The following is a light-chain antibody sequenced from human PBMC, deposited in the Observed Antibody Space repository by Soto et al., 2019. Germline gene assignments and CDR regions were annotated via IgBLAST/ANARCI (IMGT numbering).Light chain of an antibody. J-gene: IGLJ3*02. Sequence: QSVLTQPPSASGSPGQSVTISCTGTSSDVGAYKYVSWYQQYPGKAPKLMIYEVSKRPSGVPDRFSGSKSRNTASLTVSGLQAEDEADYYCTSYVGSNIWVFGGGTKLTVL. CDR2: EVS. CDR3: TSYVGSNIWV. V-gene: IGLV2-8*01. CDR1: SSDVGAYKY.